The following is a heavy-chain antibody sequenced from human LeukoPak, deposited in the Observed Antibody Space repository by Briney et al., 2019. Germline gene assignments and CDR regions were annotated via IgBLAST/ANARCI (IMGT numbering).Heavy chain of an antibody. CDR1: GGSFSGYY. Sequence: PSETLSLTCAVYGGSFSGYYWSWIRQPPGKGLEWIGEINHSGSTNYNPPLKSRVTISVDTSKNQFSLKLSSVTAADTAMYYCARDLARGRSGLDYWGQGTLVTVSS. CDR3: ARDLARGRSGLDY. D-gene: IGHD3-3*01. CDR2: INHSGST. V-gene: IGHV4-34*01. J-gene: IGHJ4*02.